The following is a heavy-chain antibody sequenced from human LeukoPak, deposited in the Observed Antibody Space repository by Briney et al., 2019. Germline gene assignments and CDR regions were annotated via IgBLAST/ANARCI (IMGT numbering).Heavy chain of an antibody. D-gene: IGHD3-10*01. CDR1: GFTFSNYG. CDR3: VRDGAYYYGSGSSYNGLDY. Sequence: PGRSLRLSCAASGFTFSNYGMHWVRQAPGKGLEWVALIWYDGSNKYSADSAKGRFTISRDNSKNTLYLQMNSLRAEDTAVYYCVRDGAYYYGSGSSYNGLDYWGQGNLVSVSS. V-gene: IGHV3-33*01. J-gene: IGHJ4*02. CDR2: IWYDGSNK.